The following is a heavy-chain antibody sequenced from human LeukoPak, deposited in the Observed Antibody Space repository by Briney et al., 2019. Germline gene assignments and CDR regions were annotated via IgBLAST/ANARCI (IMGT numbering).Heavy chain of an antibody. Sequence: SETLSLTCAVYGGSFSGYYWSWIRQPPGKGLEWIGEINHSGSTNYNPSLKSRVTISVDTSKNQFSLKLSSVTAADTAVYYCARGRGAFYYYYGMDVWGQGTTVTVSS. CDR1: GGSFSGYY. J-gene: IGHJ6*02. CDR3: ARGRGAFYYYYGMDV. D-gene: IGHD1-26*01. CDR2: INHSGST. V-gene: IGHV4-34*01.